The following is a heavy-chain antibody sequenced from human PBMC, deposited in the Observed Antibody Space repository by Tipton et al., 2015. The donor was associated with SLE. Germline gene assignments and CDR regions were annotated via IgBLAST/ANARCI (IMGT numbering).Heavy chain of an antibody. D-gene: IGHD4-17*01. J-gene: IGHJ4*02. V-gene: IGHV4-4*08. CDR3: ARDYGDYD. CDR2: IYTSGRT. Sequence: TLSLTCSVSGAFVSGIYWGWFRKPTGKGLEWIAYIYTSGRTSYNPALKSRATISVDTSKNQFSLKLSSVTAADTAVYYCARDYGDYDWGQGTLVTVSS. CDR1: GAFVSGIY.